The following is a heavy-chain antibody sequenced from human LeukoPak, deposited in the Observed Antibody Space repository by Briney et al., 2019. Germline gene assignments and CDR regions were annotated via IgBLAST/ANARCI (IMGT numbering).Heavy chain of an antibody. CDR1: GFTFDDYA. D-gene: IGHD6-13*01. V-gene: IGHV3-9*01. Sequence: PGGSLRLSCAASGFTFDDYAMHWVRQAPGKGLEWVSGISWNSGSIGYADSVKGRFTISRDNAKNSLYLQMNSLRAEDTALYYCAKGRGSSWYLFYDYWGQGTLVTVSS. CDR2: ISWNSGSI. J-gene: IGHJ4*02. CDR3: AKGRGSSWYLFYDY.